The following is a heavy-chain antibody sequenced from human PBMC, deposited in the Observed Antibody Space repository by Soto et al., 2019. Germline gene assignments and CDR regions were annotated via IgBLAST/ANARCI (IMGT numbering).Heavy chain of an antibody. CDR3: AKDSWYFDL. CDR2: ISSSGSSR. J-gene: IGHJ4*02. CDR1: GFTFSTSQ. D-gene: IGHD6-13*01. Sequence: PGGSLRLSCAASGFTFSTSQMNWVRQAPGKGLEWLSYISSSGSSRYYADSVKGRFTIARDNAKNSLYLQMNSLRVEDTGVYYCAKDSWYFDLWSQGSQVTVSS. V-gene: IGHV3-48*03.